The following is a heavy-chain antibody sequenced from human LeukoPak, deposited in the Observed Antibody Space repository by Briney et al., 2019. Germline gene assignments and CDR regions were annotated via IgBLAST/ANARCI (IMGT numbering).Heavy chain of an antibody. V-gene: IGHV4-39*01. CDR2: FYYSGST. J-gene: IGHJ4*02. D-gene: IGHD3-10*01. Sequence: TSETLPLTCTVSGGSITSSNYYWGWIRQPPGKGLEWIGSFYYSGSTNYNPSLKSRVTISVDTSKNQFSLKLSSVTAADTAVYYCVYYYGSGSVEYWGQGTLVTVSS. CDR3: VYYYGSGSVEY. CDR1: GGSITSSNYY.